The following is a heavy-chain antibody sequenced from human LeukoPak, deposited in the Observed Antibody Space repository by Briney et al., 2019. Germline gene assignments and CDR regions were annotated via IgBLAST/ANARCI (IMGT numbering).Heavy chain of an antibody. CDR1: GFTFSSYW. CDR2: IKQDGSEK. D-gene: IGHD3-3*01. CDR3: ARDESLGDIWSGYFDAFDI. V-gene: IGHV3-7*01. J-gene: IGHJ3*02. Sequence: AGGSLRLSCAASGFTFSSYWMSWVRQAPGKGLEWVANIKQDGSEKYYVDSVKGRFTISRDNAKNSLYLQMNSLRAEDTAVYYCARDESLGDIWSGYFDAFDIWGQGTMVTVSP.